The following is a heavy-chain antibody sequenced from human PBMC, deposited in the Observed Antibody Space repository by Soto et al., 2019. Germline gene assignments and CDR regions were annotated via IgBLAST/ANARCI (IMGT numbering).Heavy chain of an antibody. D-gene: IGHD1-26*01. J-gene: IGHJ4*02. CDR2: ISAYNGNT. CDR1: GYTFSSYG. V-gene: IGHV1-18*01. Sequence: QVQLVQSGAEVKKPGASVKVSCKASGYTFSSYGISWVRQAPGQGLEWMGWISAYNGNTNYAQKLQGRVTMTTDTSTSTAYMELRSLRSDDTAVYYCARDRAPGWELLGPPHLPGYWGQGTLVTVSS. CDR3: ARDRAPGWELLGPPHLPGY.